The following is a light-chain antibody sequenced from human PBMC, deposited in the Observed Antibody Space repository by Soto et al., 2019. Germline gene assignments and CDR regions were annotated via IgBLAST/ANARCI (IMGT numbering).Light chain of an antibody. J-gene: IGKJ1*01. Sequence: EIVMTQSPATLSVSPGERATLSCRASQSVSSNLAWYQQKPGQAPRLLIYGASTRATGIPARFSGSGSGTEFTLTISRLQSEDLAVYYCQQYNNWPPYTFGQGTKVEIK. V-gene: IGKV3-15*01. CDR2: GAS. CDR3: QQYNNWPPYT. CDR1: QSVSSN.